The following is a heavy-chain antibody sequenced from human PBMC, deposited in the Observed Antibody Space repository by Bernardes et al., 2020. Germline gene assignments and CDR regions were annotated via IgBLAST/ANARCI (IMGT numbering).Heavy chain of an antibody. V-gene: IGHV3-9*01. CDR2: LNWNSAKI. D-gene: IGHD4-17*01. J-gene: IGHJ4*02. CDR3: AKKSTLGDRTGGFDS. CDR1: GFTFEKYG. Sequence: GGSLRLFCAASGFTFEKYGMNWVRQAPGKGLEWVSGLNWNSAKIAYADSVKGRFTISRDNAKNSLYLQMNSLRPEDTALYYCAKKSTLGDRTGGFDSWGQGTLVTVSS.